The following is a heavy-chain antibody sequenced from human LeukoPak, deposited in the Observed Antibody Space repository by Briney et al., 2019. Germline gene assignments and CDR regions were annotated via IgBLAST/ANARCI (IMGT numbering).Heavy chain of an antibody. D-gene: IGHD2-2*01. CDR1: GFTFSSFA. V-gene: IGHV3-23*01. CDR3: AKDRYYASPWGFDY. Sequence: PGGSLSLSCATSGFTFSSFAMSWVRPAPGQGLDWVSAISGSGGSTSYADSVKGRVTSSRDNSKNTLYLQMNSLRAEDTAVYFCAKDRYYASPWGFDYWGEGTLVTVSS. J-gene: IGHJ4*02. CDR2: ISGSGGST.